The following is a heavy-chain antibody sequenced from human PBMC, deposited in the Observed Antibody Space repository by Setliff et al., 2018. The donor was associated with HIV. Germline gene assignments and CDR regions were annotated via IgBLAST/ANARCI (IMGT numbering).Heavy chain of an antibody. Sequence: PSETLSLTCTVSGGSITSSTHYWGWIRQPPGKGLEWIGTVHYTGNTYHNPSLKSRVTISVEVSKNQISLKLTAVTAADSAVYYCAREGDGIDFWGQGTLVTVSS. CDR1: GGSITSSTHY. D-gene: IGHD2-21*02. CDR3: AREGDGIDF. CDR2: VHYTGNT. V-gene: IGHV4-39*02. J-gene: IGHJ4*02.